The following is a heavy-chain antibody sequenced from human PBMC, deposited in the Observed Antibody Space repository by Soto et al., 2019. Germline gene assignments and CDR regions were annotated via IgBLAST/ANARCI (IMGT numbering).Heavy chain of an antibody. CDR3: ARDFASGDTASYYYYGMDV. D-gene: IGHD3-10*01. V-gene: IGHV3-21*01. CDR1: VFTFISYS. CDR2: ISSSSSYI. J-gene: IGHJ6*02. Sequence: GWSLRLSCASSVFTFISYSMNWVRQAPGKGLEWVSSISSSSSYIYYADSVKGRFTISRDNAKNSLYLQMNSLRAEDTAVYYCARDFASGDTASYYYYGMDVWGQGTTVTVSS.